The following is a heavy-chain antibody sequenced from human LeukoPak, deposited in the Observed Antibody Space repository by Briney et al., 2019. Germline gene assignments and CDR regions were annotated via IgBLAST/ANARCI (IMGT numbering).Heavy chain of an antibody. CDR2: IYYSGST. J-gene: IGHJ5*02. D-gene: IGHD1-26*01. Sequence: PSETLSLTCTVSGGSISSSSYYWGWIRQPPGKGLEWIGSIYYSGSTYYNPSLKSRVTISVDTSKNQFSLKLSSVTAADTAVYYCARHVWELLENWFGPWGQGTLVTVSS. CDR1: GGSISSSSYY. V-gene: IGHV4-39*01. CDR3: ARHVWELLENWFGP.